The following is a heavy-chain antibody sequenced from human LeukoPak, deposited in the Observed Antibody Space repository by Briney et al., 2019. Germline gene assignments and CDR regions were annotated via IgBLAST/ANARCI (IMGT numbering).Heavy chain of an antibody. V-gene: IGHV3-7*01. CDR1: GFTFNIYW. CDR3: ARDGRWEKTPSC. Sequence: GGSLRLSCAASGFTFNIYWMSWVRQAPGQGLEWVANIKPDGSEQYYVDSVKGRFTISRDNAKNALFLQMNSLRAEDTAVYYCARDGRWEKTPSCWGQGTLVTVSS. D-gene: IGHD2-2*01. J-gene: IGHJ4*02. CDR2: IKPDGSEQ.